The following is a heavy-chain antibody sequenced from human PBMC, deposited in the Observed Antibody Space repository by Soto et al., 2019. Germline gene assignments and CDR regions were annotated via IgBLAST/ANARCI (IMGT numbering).Heavy chain of an antibody. CDR2: ISAYNGNT. D-gene: IGHD3-10*01. CDR3: ASDIRLEGRRYYYYSGMDG. Sequence: QVQLVQSGAEVKKPGASVKVSCKASGYTFTSYGISWVRQAPGQGLEWMGWISAYNGNTNYAQKLQGRVTMTTDTSTSTAYMERRSLRSDDTAVYYCASDIRLEGRRYYYYSGMDGRGQGTTVTVSS. J-gene: IGHJ6*02. V-gene: IGHV1-18*01. CDR1: GYTFTSYG.